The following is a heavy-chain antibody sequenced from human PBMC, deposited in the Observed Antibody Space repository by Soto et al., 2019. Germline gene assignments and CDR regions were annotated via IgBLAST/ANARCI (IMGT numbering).Heavy chain of an antibody. J-gene: IGHJ3*02. CDR2: IYYSGST. CDR1: GGSISSGDYY. CDR3: ARVDTMMDDAFDI. V-gene: IGHV4-30-4*01. D-gene: IGHD3-22*01. Sequence: PSETLSLTCTVSGGSISSGDYYWSWIRQPPGKGLEWIGYIYYSGSTYYNPSLKSRVTISVDTSKNQFSLKLSSVTAADTAVYYCARVDTMMDDAFDIWGHGTMVTVSS.